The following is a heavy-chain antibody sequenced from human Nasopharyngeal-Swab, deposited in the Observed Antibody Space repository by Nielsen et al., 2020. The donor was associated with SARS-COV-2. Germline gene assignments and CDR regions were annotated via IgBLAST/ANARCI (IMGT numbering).Heavy chain of an antibody. Sequence: SETLSLTCAVYGGSFSGYYWSWIRQPPGNGLEWIGEINHSGSTNYNPSLKSRVTISVDTSKNQFSLKLSSVTAADTAVYYCAREVIAEPDSDGFDIWGQGTMVTVSS. J-gene: IGHJ3*02. D-gene: IGHD1-14*01. CDR3: AREVIAEPDSDGFDI. V-gene: IGHV4-34*01. CDR1: GGSFSGYY. CDR2: INHSGST.